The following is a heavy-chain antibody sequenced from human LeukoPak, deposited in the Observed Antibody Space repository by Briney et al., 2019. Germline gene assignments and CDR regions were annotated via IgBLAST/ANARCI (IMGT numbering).Heavy chain of an antibody. CDR3: ARLYYAGLGYYSYMDV. CDR1: GGSTSSYY. V-gene: IGHV4-59*08. D-gene: IGHD1-26*01. J-gene: IGHJ6*03. Sequence: NASETLSLTCTVSGGSTSSYYWSWIRQPPGKGLEWIGYIYYSGSTNYNPSLKSRVTISVDTSKNQFSLKLSSVTAADTAVYYCARLYYAGLGYYSYMDVWGKGTTVTVSS. CDR2: IYYSGST.